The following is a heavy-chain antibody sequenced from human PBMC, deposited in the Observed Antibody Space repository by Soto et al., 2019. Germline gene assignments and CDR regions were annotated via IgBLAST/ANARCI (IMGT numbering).Heavy chain of an antibody. CDR1: GFTFSSYG. CDR3: ARHGSYGSGSSTPGMDV. CDR2: IWYDGSNK. D-gene: IGHD3-10*01. Sequence: GGSLRLSCAASGFTFSSYGMHWVRQAPGKGLEWVAVIWYDGSNKYYADSVKGRFTISRDNSKNTLYLQMNSLRAEDTAVYYCARHGSYGSGSSTPGMDVRGERTTVTVPS. J-gene: IGHJ6*04. V-gene: IGHV3-33*01.